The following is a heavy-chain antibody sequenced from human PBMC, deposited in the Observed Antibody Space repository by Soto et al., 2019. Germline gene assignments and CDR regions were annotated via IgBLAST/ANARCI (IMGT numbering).Heavy chain of an antibody. J-gene: IGHJ4*02. D-gene: IGHD3-9*01. V-gene: IGHV4-39*01. CDR2: IYYSGST. CDR3: ARAYYDILTGYYNEYYFDY. Sequence: SETLSLTCTVSGGSISSSSYYWGWIRQPPGKGLEWIGSIYYSGSTYYNPSPKSRVTISVDTSKNQFSLRLSSVTAADTALYYCARAYYDILTGYYNEYYFDYWGQGTLVTVSS. CDR1: GGSISSSSYY.